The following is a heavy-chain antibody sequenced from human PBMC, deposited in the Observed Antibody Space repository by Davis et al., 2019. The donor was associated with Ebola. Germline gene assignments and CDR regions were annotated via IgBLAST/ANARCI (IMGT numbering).Heavy chain of an antibody. Sequence: ASVKVSCKASGYSFSDYYIHWVQGAPGKGLEWVGLVDPTGGKTLYAEKFQDRVTITADKSTDTVYMEVSSLKYEDTAVYYCATLDILTAYVSYAMDVWGQGTTVTVSS. D-gene: IGHD3-9*01. J-gene: IGHJ6*02. CDR3: ATLDILTAYVSYAMDV. CDR1: GYSFSDYY. CDR2: VDPTGGKT. V-gene: IGHV1-69-2*01.